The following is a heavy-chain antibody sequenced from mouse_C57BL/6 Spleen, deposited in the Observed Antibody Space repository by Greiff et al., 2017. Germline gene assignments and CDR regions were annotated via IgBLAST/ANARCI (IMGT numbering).Heavy chain of an antibody. CDR3: AREVGSSYERGAY. CDR2: ISDGGSYT. V-gene: IGHV5-4*01. CDR1: GFTFSSYA. D-gene: IGHD1-1*01. J-gene: IGHJ3*01. Sequence: EVQRVESGGGLVKPGGSLKLSCAASGFTFSSYAMSWVRQTPEKRLEWVATISDGGSYTYYPDNVKGRFTISRDNAKNNLYLQMSHLKSEDTAMYYCAREVGSSYERGAYWGQGTLVTVSA.